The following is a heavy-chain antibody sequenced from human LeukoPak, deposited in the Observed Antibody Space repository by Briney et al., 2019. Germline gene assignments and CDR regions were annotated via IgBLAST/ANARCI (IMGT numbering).Heavy chain of an antibody. V-gene: IGHV3-9*03. D-gene: IGHD3-3*01. CDR1: GFTFDDYA. J-gene: IGHJ4*02. CDR2: ISWNSGSI. Sequence: GRSLRLSCAASGFTFDDYAMHWVRQAPGKGLEWVSGISWNSGSIGYADSVKGRFTISRDNAKNSLYLQMNSLRAEDMALYYCAKDFNYDSWSGYIDYWGQGTLVTVSS. CDR3: AKDFNYDSWSGYIDY.